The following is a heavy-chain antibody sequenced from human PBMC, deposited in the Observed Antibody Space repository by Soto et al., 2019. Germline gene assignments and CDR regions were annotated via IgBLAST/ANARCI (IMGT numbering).Heavy chain of an antibody. CDR1: GFTFNTFA. Sequence: EVLLLESGGGLVQPGGSLGLSCAASGFTFNTFAMTWVRQAPGKGLEWGSALSGSGSLSYYADSVKGRFTLSRANSKNTMYLQMTNMTVDETAVYFCARDRGGALDSWGQGTLVTVSS. D-gene: IGHD2-15*01. CDR2: LSGSGSLS. J-gene: IGHJ4*02. CDR3: ARDRGGALDS. V-gene: IGHV3-23*01.